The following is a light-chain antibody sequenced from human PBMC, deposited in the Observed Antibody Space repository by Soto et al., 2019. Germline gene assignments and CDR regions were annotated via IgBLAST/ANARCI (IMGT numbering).Light chain of an antibody. V-gene: IGKV3-15*01. CDR2: GAS. Sequence: EIMMTQSPATLSLSPGERATLSCRASQSISSNLAWYQQKPGQAPRLLIYGASTRAPDIPARFSGSGSGTEFTLTISSLQSADFAVYYCQHYNNWPPLTFGGGTKVDIK. CDR3: QHYNNWPPLT. J-gene: IGKJ4*01. CDR1: QSISSN.